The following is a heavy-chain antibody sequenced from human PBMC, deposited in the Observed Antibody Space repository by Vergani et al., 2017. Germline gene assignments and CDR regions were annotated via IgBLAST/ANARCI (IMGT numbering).Heavy chain of an antibody. CDR3: GRMGGYDEGDACRIGYFDS. J-gene: IGHJ4*02. D-gene: IGHD3-22*01. CDR2: IYSTGST. V-gene: IGHV4-31*03. CDR1: GDSISSGVYY. Sequence: QVQLQESGPGLVKPSQTLSLTCSVSGDSISSGVYYWNWIRQHPGKGLEWIGYIYSTGSTHHNPSLRRRINMSVDTSKNQFSLKLNYVTAADTAMYYCGRMGGYDEGDACRIGYFDSWGPGILVTVSS.